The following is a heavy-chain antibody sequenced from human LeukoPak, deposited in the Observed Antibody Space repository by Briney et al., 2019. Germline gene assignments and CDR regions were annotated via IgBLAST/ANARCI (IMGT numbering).Heavy chain of an antibody. Sequence: GGSLRLSCAVSGFTVSSNYMSWVRQAPGKGLEWVSVIYSGTNTYYADAVKGRFIISRDNPKNMLYLQMNSLRAEDTAVCYCARVASGTLDYWGQGTLVTVSS. V-gene: IGHV3-53*01. CDR2: IYSGTNT. CDR3: ARVASGTLDY. J-gene: IGHJ4*02. D-gene: IGHD6-25*01. CDR1: GFTVSSNY.